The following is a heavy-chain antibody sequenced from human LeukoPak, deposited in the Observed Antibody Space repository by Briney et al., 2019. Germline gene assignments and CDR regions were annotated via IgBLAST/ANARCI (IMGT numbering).Heavy chain of an antibody. CDR3: AKVATWTYFDS. CDR2: IDGSGKST. D-gene: IGHD3/OR15-3a*01. Sequence: PGGPLRLSCAASGFTVSGNYMSWVRPAPGKGLGWVSAIDGSGKSTYYADSVKGRFTISRDNSKNTLYLQLTSLRVEDTAVYYCAKVATWTYFDSWGQGTLVTVSS. J-gene: IGHJ4*02. V-gene: IGHV3-23*01. CDR1: GFTVSGNY.